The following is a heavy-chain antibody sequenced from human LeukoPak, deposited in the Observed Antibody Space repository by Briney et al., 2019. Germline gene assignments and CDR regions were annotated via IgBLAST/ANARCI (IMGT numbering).Heavy chain of an antibody. CDR3: ASNPLLWFGELL. CDR1: GFSFRNHG. D-gene: IGHD3-10*01. V-gene: IGHV3-7*01. Sequence: GGSLRLSCVASGFSFRNHGMHWVPQAPGKGLEWVANIKQDGSEKYYVDSVKGRFTISRDNAKNSLYLQMNSLRAEDTAVYYCASNPLLWFGELLWGQGTLVTVSS. J-gene: IGHJ4*02. CDR2: IKQDGSEK.